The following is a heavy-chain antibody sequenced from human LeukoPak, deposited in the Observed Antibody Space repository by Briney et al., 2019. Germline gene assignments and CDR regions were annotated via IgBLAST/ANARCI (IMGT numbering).Heavy chain of an antibody. CDR2: TYYRSKWFN. CDR1: GDSVFSNNVA. V-gene: IGHV6-1*01. J-gene: IGHJ4*01. Sequence: SQTLSLTCAISGDSVFSNNVAWNWIRQSPSRGLEWLGRTYYRSKWFNDYTVFMKGRVTVNPDTSKNQFSLQLNSVAPEDTAVYYCAREDRLGHFDYWGQGTLVTVSS. CDR3: AREDRLGHFDY. D-gene: IGHD1-26*01.